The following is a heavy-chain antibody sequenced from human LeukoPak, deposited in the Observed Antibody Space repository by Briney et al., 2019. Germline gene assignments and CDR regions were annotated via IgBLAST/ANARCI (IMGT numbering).Heavy chain of an antibody. V-gene: IGHV3-7*01. Sequence: PGGSLRLSCAASGFTFSSYWMHWVRQAPGKGLEWVANIKQDGSEKYYVDSVKGRFTISRDNAKNSLYLQMNSLRAEDTAVYYCARVGIAYYYDSSGYYTDFWGQGTLVTVSS. CDR2: IKQDGSEK. J-gene: IGHJ4*02. CDR3: ARVGIAYYYDSSGYYTDF. D-gene: IGHD3-22*01. CDR1: GFTFSSYW.